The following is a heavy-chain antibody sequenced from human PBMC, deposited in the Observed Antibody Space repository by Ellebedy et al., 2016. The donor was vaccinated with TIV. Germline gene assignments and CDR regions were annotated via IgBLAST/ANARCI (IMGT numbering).Heavy chain of an antibody. CDR2: ITGSGGGT. D-gene: IGHD6-13*01. Sequence: PGGSLRLSCAASGFTFSSYVMTWVRQAPGKGLEWVSTITGSGGGTYYADSVKGRFTISRDNSKNTLYLQMNSLRAEDTAIYYCAKRLLIAAAGWGYGMDVWGQGTTVTVSS. V-gene: IGHV3-23*01. J-gene: IGHJ6*02. CDR3: AKRLLIAAAGWGYGMDV. CDR1: GFTFSSYV.